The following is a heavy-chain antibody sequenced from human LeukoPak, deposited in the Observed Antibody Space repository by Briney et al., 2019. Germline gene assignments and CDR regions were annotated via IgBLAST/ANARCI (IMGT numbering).Heavy chain of an antibody. CDR2: IYPGDSDT. Sequence: GESLKISCKGSGYSFTSHWIGWVRQMPGKGLEWMGIIYPGDSDTRYSPSFQGQVTISADKSISTAYLQWSSLKASDTAMYYCARHVDTAMAPGYYYGMDVWGQGTTVTVSS. D-gene: IGHD5-18*01. J-gene: IGHJ6*02. CDR1: GYSFTSHW. CDR3: ARHVDTAMAPGYYYGMDV. V-gene: IGHV5-51*01.